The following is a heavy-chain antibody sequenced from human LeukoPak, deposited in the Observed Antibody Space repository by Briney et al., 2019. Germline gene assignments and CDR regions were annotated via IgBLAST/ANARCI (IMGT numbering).Heavy chain of an antibody. J-gene: IGHJ4*02. V-gene: IGHV3-15*01. CDR3: TTVTHFYL. Sequence: PGGALRLSCATSGFSVSGAWLSWVRPAPGEGLEWIGRIKEGGATDHAAPVQGRFTISRDDSKATLYLQMNSLKTEDTAIYYCTTVTHFYLGGQGTLVTVSA. CDR1: GFSVSGAW. CDR2: IKEGGAT. D-gene: IGHD2-15*01.